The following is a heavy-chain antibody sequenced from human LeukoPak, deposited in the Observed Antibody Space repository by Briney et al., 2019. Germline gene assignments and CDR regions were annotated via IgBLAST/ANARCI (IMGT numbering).Heavy chain of an antibody. J-gene: IGHJ3*02. CDR3: ARLETTVSAFDI. V-gene: IGHV5-51*01. CDR1: GYSSSAYW. Sequence: GESLKISCRGSGYSSSAYWIAWVRQMPGKGLEWMGIIYPGDSDTRYSPSFQGQVTISADKSINTAYLRWSSLKASDTAIYYCARLETTVSAFDIWGQGTMVTVSS. D-gene: IGHD4-17*01. CDR2: IYPGDSDT.